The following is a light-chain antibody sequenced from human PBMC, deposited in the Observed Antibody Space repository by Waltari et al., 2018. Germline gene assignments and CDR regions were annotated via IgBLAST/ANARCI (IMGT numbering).Light chain of an antibody. CDR2: GAS. CDR3: QQYNNWPPYN. J-gene: IGKJ2*01. Sequence: EIVMTQSPATLSVSPGERATLSCRASQSVGSNLAWYQQKPGQAPRLLIYGASTRATGIPARFSGSGSGTEFTLTISSLQSEDFAVYYCQQYNNWPPYNFGQGTKLEIK. V-gene: IGKV3-15*01. CDR1: QSVGSN.